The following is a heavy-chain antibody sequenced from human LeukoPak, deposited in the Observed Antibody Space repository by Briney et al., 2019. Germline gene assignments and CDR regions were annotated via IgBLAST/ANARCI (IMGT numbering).Heavy chain of an antibody. Sequence: KTSETLSLTCAVYGGSFSGYYWSWIRQPPGKGLEWIGEINHSGSTNYNPSLKSRVTISVDTSKNQFSLKLSSVTAADTAVYYCARHPSPRITMVRGVIKLAHWGQGTLVTVSS. CDR3: ARHPSPRITMVRGVIKLAH. CDR2: INHSGST. CDR1: GGSFSGYY. V-gene: IGHV4-34*01. J-gene: IGHJ4*02. D-gene: IGHD3-10*01.